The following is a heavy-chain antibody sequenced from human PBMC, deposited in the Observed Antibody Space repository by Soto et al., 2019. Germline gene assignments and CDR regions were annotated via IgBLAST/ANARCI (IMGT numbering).Heavy chain of an antibody. CDR1: GYSFTSYW. CDR3: AKSRVVTSYYYYYGMDV. Sequence: GESLKISCKGSGYSFTSYWISWVRQMPGKGLEWMGRIDPSDSYTNYSPSFQGHVTISADKSISTAYLQWNSLKASDTAVYYCAKSRVVTSYYYYYGMDVWGQGTTVTVSS. D-gene: IGHD3-3*01. J-gene: IGHJ6*02. V-gene: IGHV5-10-1*01. CDR2: IDPSDSYT.